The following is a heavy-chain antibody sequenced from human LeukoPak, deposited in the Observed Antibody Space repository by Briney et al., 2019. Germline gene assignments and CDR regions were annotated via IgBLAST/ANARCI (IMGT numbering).Heavy chain of an antibody. Sequence: GGSLRLSCAASGFTFSRYWMSWVRQAPGKGLGWVANIKKDGSEKYYVDSVKGRFTISRDNAKNSLYLQMNSLRAEDTAVYYCARSHYYDSSGYSYYYYYYYMDVWGKGTTVTVSS. CDR1: GFTFSRYW. CDR3: ARSHYYDSSGYSYYYYYYYMDV. D-gene: IGHD3-22*01. V-gene: IGHV3-7*01. CDR2: IKKDGSEK. J-gene: IGHJ6*03.